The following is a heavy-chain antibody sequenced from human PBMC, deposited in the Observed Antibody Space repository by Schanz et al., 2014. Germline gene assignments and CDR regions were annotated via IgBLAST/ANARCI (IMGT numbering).Heavy chain of an antibody. CDR1: GFTFSRHA. CDR3: AATTILAD. J-gene: IGHJ4*02. CDR2: ITYDGSNK. Sequence: QVELVESGGGVVQPGRSLRLSCAASGFTFSRHAMHWVRQAAGKGLEWVAAITYDGSNKYYAESVKGRFAISRDNSKDTLYLQMNSLRDEDTAVYYCAATTILADWGQGTLVAVSS. V-gene: IGHV3-30*09. D-gene: IGHD3-3*01.